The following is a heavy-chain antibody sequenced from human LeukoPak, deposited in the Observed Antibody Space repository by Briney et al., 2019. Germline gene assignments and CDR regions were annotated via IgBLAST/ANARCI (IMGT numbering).Heavy chain of an antibody. Sequence: GGSLRLSCAASGFTFSSYEMNWVRQVPGKGLVCVSRINIDGTSTSYADSVKGRFTISRDNAKNALYLQMNSLRAEDTAVYYCARGSSGWYGIDYWGQGALVNVSS. V-gene: IGHV3-74*01. CDR1: GFTFSSYE. CDR3: ARGSSGWYGIDY. CDR2: INIDGTST. J-gene: IGHJ4*02. D-gene: IGHD6-19*01.